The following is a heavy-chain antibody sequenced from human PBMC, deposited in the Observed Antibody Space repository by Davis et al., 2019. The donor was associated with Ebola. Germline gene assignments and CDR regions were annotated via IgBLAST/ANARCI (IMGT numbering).Heavy chain of an antibody. Sequence: LRLSCGVSGGSISRDDYSWTWIRQSPGKGLEWIGYIYQSGSTYYNPSLRSRVTISLDGSKNQFSLKLTSVTAADTAVYYCARGGYDDSSFDYWGQGALVTVSS. CDR1: GGSISRDDYS. D-gene: IGHD5-12*01. CDR3: ARGGYDDSSFDY. V-gene: IGHV4-30-2*06. CDR2: IYQSGST. J-gene: IGHJ4*02.